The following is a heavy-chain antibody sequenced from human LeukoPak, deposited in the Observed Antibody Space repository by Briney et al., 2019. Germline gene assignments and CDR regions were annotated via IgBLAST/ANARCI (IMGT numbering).Heavy chain of an antibody. V-gene: IGHV3-23*01. J-gene: IGHJ4*02. Sequence: GGSLRLSCAASGFTFSSHAMSWVRQAPGKGPEWVSLIIGSGVDTYYADSVKGRFTISRDNSKNTLYVQMNSLGGEDTAVYYCAKGPNDSSNYLFDYWGQGTLVTVSS. D-gene: IGHD4-11*01. CDR1: GFTFSSHA. CDR3: AKGPNDSSNYLFDY. CDR2: IIGSGVDT.